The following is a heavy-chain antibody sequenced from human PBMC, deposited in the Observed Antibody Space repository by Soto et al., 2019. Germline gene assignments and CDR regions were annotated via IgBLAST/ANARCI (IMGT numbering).Heavy chain of an antibody. CDR3: ARVEGAVRGVVFNAFDI. D-gene: IGHD3-10*01. J-gene: IGHJ3*02. V-gene: IGHV1-2*02. CDR1: GYTFTGYY. Sequence: QVQLVQSGAEVKKPGASVKVSCKASGYTFTGYYMHWVRQAPGQGLEWMGWINPNSGGTNYAQKFQGRVTKTRDTSISTAYMELSRLRSDDTAVYYCARVEGAVRGVVFNAFDIWGQGTMVTVSS. CDR2: INPNSGGT.